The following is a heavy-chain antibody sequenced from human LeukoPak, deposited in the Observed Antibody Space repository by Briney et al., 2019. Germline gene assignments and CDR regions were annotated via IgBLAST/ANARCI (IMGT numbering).Heavy chain of an antibody. V-gene: IGHV4-38-2*01. CDR3: ARVNWVVDY. CDR1: GYSIRSGYH. D-gene: IGHD7-27*01. Sequence: SETLSLTCAVSGYSIRSGYHWGWIRQPPGKGLEWIGSIYRSGITYYNPSLKSRVTISVDTSKNQFSLKVCSVTAADTAVYYCARVNWVVDYWGQGTLVTVSS. CDR2: IYRSGIT. J-gene: IGHJ4*02.